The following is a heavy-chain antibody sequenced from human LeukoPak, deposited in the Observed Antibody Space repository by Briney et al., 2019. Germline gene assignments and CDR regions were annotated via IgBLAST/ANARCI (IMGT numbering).Heavy chain of an antibody. CDR2: TYPGDSDT. D-gene: IGHD5/OR15-5a*01. V-gene: IGHV5-51*01. CDR3: ARLYMVSTLWYFDY. J-gene: IGHJ4*02. CDR1: GYSFTSFW. Sequence: GESLKISCKVYGYSFTSFWIGWVRQMPGKGLEWMGITYPGDSDTKYSPSFQGQVTISADKSISTAYLQWRSLKASDTAIYYCARLYMVSTLWYFDYWGQGTLVTVSS.